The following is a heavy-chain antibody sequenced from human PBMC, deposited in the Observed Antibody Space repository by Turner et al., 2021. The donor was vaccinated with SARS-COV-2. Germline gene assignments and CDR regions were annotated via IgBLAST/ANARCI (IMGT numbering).Heavy chain of an antibody. CDR3: ARHQGSASGYDHGMNV. D-gene: IGHD1-26*01. J-gene: IGHJ6*02. Sequence: VQLPESAPGLVSPSATLSLTFTFSGGSISSKSRSWIRQSPGRGLEWIGYFYKIGSIDYNPTLRSRVTISVDTSKNQLSLNLISVTAADTAVYYCARHQGSASGYDHGMNVWGQETAVIVSS. V-gene: IGHV4-59*08. CDR2: FYKIGSI. CDR1: GGSISSKS.